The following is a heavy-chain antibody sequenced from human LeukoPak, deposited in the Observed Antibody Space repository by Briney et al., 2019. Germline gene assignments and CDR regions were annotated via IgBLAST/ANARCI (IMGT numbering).Heavy chain of an antibody. V-gene: IGHV3-9*03. CDR1: GFTFDGYA. Sequence: GGSLRLSCAASGFTFDGYAMHWVRPAPGKGLEWVSGISWNSGSIGYADSVKGRFTISRDNAKNSLYLQMNSLRAEDMALYYCAKLSSGSYHPGGDAFDIWGQGTMVTVSS. CDR2: ISWNSGSI. D-gene: IGHD1-26*01. J-gene: IGHJ3*02. CDR3: AKLSSGSYHPGGDAFDI.